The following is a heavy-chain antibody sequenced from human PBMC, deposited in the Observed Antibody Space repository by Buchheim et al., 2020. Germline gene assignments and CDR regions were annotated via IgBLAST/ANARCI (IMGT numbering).Heavy chain of an antibody. Sequence: QVQLVESGGGVVQPGRSLRLSCAASGFTFSSYGMHWVRQAPGKGLEWVAVISYDGSNKYYADSVKGRFTISRDNSKNTLYLQMNSLRAEDTAVYYCAKDPHCSGGNCYSGAYYYYMDVWGKGTT. CDR1: GFTFSSYG. D-gene: IGHD2-15*01. CDR3: AKDPHCSGGNCYSGAYYYYMDV. CDR2: ISYDGSNK. V-gene: IGHV3-30*18. J-gene: IGHJ6*03.